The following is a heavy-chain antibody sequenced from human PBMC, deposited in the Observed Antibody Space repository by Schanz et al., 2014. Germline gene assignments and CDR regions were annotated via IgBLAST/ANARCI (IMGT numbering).Heavy chain of an antibody. Sequence: QVQLVQSGAEVKKPGSSVKVSCKASGGTFSSSTLTWVRQAPGQGLEWMGRIIPILDKTNYAQKFQGRVTMTRHTSISTAYMELSSLRSEDTAVYYCAKVRYSSGWRGDYFDEWGQGTLVTVAS. CDR1: GGTFSSST. CDR3: AKVRYSSGWRGDYFDE. CDR2: IIPILDKT. V-gene: IGHV1-69*08. D-gene: IGHD6-25*01. J-gene: IGHJ4*02.